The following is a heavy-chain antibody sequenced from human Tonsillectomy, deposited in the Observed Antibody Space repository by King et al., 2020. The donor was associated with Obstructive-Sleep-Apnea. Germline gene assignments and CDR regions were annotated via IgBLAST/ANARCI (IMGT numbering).Heavy chain of an antibody. J-gene: IGHJ4*02. CDR1: GFTFSSYS. CDR3: ARDRPDILTGYYTVHFDY. V-gene: IGHV3-48*04. Sequence: VQLVESGGGLVQPGGSLRLSCAASGFTFSSYSMNWVRQAPGKGLVWVSYISSSSSTIYYADSVKGRFTISRDNAKNSLYLQMNSLRAEDTAVYYCARDRPDILTGYYTVHFDYWGQGTLVTVSS. D-gene: IGHD3-9*01. CDR2: ISSSSSTI.